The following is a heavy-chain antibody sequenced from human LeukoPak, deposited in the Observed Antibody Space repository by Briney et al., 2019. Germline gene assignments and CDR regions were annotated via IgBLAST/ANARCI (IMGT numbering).Heavy chain of an antibody. CDR1: GGSISSYY. D-gene: IGHD3-22*01. Sequence: PSETLSLTCTVSGGSISSYYWSWIRQPPGKGLEWIGYIYYSGSTNYNPSLKSRVTISVDTSKNQFSLKLSSVTAADTAVYYCARGRIWDISGYYLLDHWGQGTLVTVSS. CDR2: IYYSGST. J-gene: IGHJ1*01. CDR3: ARGRIWDISGYYLLDH. V-gene: IGHV4-59*01.